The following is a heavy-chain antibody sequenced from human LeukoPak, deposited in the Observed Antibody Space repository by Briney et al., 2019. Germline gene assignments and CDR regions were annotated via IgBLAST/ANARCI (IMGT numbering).Heavy chain of an antibody. CDR3: ARDGSHSSSWNYYYYMDV. CDR2: ISPDSNYK. D-gene: IGHD6-13*01. CDR1: GFTFSTYS. V-gene: IGHV3-21*01. J-gene: IGHJ6*03. Sequence: SGGSLRLSCAASGFTFSTYSMNWLRLAPGKGLEWVSSISPDSNYKYYVDSVKGRFTISRDNAKSSLYLQMNSLRAEDTAVYYCARDGSHSSSWNYYYYMDVWGKGTTVTVSS.